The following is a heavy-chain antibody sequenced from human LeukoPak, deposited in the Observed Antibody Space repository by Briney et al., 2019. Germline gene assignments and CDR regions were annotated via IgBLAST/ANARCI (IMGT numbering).Heavy chain of an antibody. J-gene: IGHJ4*02. V-gene: IGHV4-39*07. CDR1: GGSISSSSYY. CDR2: IYYSGSP. Sequence: SETLSLTCTVSGGSISSSSYYWGWIRQPPGKGLEWIGSIYYSGSPYYNPSLKSRITISVDTSKNQFSLKLSSVTAADTALYYCASIVGATGPPHFDYWGQGTLVTVSS. CDR3: ASIVGATGPPHFDY. D-gene: IGHD1-26*01.